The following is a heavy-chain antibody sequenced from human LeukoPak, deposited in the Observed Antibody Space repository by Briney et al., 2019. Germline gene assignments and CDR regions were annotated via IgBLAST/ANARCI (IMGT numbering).Heavy chain of an antibody. CDR1: GYTFTSYG. CDR2: ISAYNGNT. J-gene: IGHJ4*02. Sequence: GASVKVSCKASGYTFTSYGISWVRQAPGQGLEWMGWISAYNGNTNYAQKFQGRVTMTTETSTSTAYMELRSLRSDDTAVYYCARDRGRNSGNNYDSSGYYDYWGQGILVTVSS. CDR3: ARDRGRNSGNNYDSSGYYDY. D-gene: IGHD3-22*01. V-gene: IGHV1-18*01.